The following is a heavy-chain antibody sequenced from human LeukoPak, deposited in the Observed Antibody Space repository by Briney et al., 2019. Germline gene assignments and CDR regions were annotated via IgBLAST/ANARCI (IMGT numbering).Heavy chain of an antibody. Sequence: ASVKVSCKASGYTFTSYDINWVRQATGQGLEWMGWMNPNSGNTGYAQKFQGRVTMTRNTSISTAYMELSSLRSEDTAVYYCATRPNYYYDSSGPPYYFDYRGQGTLVTVSS. CDR1: GYTFTSYD. V-gene: IGHV1-8*01. J-gene: IGHJ4*02. D-gene: IGHD3-22*01. CDR3: ATRPNYYYDSSGPPYYFDY. CDR2: MNPNSGNT.